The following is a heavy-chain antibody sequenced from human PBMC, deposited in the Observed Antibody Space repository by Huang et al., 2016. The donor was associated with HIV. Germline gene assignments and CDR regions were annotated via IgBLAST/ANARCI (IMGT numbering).Heavy chain of an antibody. CDR3: ARGQGGYYYYYMDV. Sequence: VQLQQWGAGLLRPSETLSLTCAGYGGSFSGYYGTWIRQPPGKGLEWIGEINHSESTNYNPSLKSRVTISVDTARNQFSLTLTSVTAADTAVYYCARGQGGYYYYYMDVWGKGTTVTVSS. J-gene: IGHJ6*03. CDR1: GGSFSGYY. V-gene: IGHV4-34*01. CDR2: INHSEST.